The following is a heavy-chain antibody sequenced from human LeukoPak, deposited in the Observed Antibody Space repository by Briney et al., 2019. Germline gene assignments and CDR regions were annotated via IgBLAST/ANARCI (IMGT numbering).Heavy chain of an antibody. J-gene: IGHJ3*02. D-gene: IGHD2-15*01. CDR1: GFSFSSYA. Sequence: PGEALRLSCAASGFSFSSYAMHWVPQAPGKGLEWVAVISYDGNNKYYADSVKGRFTISRDNSKNTLYLQMNSLRAEDTAVYYCARDRVVAAYDAFDIWGQGTMVTVSS. V-gene: IGHV3-30-3*01. CDR3: ARDRVVAAYDAFDI. CDR2: ISYDGNNK.